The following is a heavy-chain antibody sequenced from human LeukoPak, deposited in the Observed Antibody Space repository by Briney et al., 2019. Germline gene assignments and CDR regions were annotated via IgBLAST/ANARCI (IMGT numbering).Heavy chain of an antibody. CDR2: INFSGYT. D-gene: IGHD2-2*01. J-gene: IGHJ4*02. CDR3: PRVGSTPAKFDH. CDR1: GVSFGRYS. V-gene: IGHV4-34*01. Sequence: PSETLSLTCAVSGVSFGRYSWTWIRQSPGKGLECIGEINFSGYTKYNPSLKSRVTMSVDTSRNQFSLKLASVTATDTAIYFFPRVGSTPAKFDHWGQGTLVTVSS.